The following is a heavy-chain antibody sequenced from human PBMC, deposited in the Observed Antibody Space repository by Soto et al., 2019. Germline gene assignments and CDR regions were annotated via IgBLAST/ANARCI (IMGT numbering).Heavy chain of an antibody. Sequence: SLTCTVSGGSISSYYWSWIRQPPGKGLEWIGYIYYSGSTNYNPSLKSRVTISVDTSKNQFSLKLSSVTAADTAVYYCARGGYDILTGYYDWFDPWGQGTLVTVS. CDR2: IYYSGST. CDR3: ARGGYDILTGYYDWFDP. D-gene: IGHD3-9*01. J-gene: IGHJ5*02. CDR1: GGSISSYY. V-gene: IGHV4-59*01.